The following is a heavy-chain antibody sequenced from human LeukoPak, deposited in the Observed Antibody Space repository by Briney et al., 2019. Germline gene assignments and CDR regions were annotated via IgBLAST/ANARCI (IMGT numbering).Heavy chain of an antibody. CDR1: GSTFSNAW. J-gene: IGHJ4*02. D-gene: IGHD4-17*01. V-gene: IGHV3-15*01. CDR2: IKRKTDGGTT. Sequence: GGSLRLSCAVSGSTFSNAWMSWVRQAPGKGLQWVGRIKRKTDGGTTDYAAPVKGRFTVSRDDSTNTLYLQMNSLKTEDTAVYYCTLGGTGYGDPSGNVWGQGTLVTVSS. CDR3: TLGGTGYGDPSGNV.